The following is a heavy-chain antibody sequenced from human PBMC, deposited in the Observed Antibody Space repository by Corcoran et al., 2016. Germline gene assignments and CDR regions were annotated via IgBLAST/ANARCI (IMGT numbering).Heavy chain of an antibody. CDR1: GFTFSSYS. Sequence: EVQLVESGGGLVKPGGSLRLSCAASGFTFSSYSMNWVRQAPGKWLEWVSSISSSSSYIYYADSVKGRFTISRDNAKNSLYLQMNSLRAEDTAVYYCASDPPTSIAAQYYYYYYGMDVWGQGTTVTVSS. CDR2: ISSSSSYI. J-gene: IGHJ6*02. CDR3: ASDPPTSIAAQYYYYYYGMDV. D-gene: IGHD6-6*01. V-gene: IGHV3-21*01.